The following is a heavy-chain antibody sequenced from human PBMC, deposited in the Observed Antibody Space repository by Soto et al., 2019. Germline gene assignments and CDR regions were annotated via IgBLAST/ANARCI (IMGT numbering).Heavy chain of an antibody. CDR3: AALNWLDP. J-gene: IGHJ5*02. CDR2: FNSDGSST. CDR1: GYTFSSYW. Sequence: CVTLRLSCAFAGYTFSSYWMHSVRQAAGKALVCVSRFNSDGSSTSYADSVTGTFTISRDNAKNTLYLQMNSLRAEDTAVYYCAALNWLDPWGQGTLVTVSS. V-gene: IGHV3-74*01.